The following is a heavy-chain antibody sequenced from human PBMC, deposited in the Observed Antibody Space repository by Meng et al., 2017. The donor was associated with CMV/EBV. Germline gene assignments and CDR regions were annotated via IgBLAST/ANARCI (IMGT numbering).Heavy chain of an antibody. D-gene: IGHD3-3*01. Sequence: GGSLRLSCAASGFTFSSYSMTWVRQAPGKGLEWVSSISSSSSYIYYADSVKGRFTISRDNAKNSLYLQMNSLRAEDTAVYYCAVSGGRRYYDFWSGSYGMDVWGQGTTVTVSS. V-gene: IGHV3-21*01. CDR1: GFTFSSYS. CDR3: AVSGGRRYYDFWSGSYGMDV. J-gene: IGHJ6*02. CDR2: ISSSSSYI.